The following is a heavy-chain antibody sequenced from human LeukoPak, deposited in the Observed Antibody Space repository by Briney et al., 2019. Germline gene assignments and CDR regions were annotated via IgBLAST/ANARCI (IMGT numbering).Heavy chain of an antibody. J-gene: IGHJ4*02. CDR3: AKPHGVGY. D-gene: IGHD4-17*01. V-gene: IGHV3-23*01. Sequence: SGGSLRLSCTTSGFTFSNFAMSWVRQAPGEGLGWVSIISGSGADTFYTDSVKGRFTISRDNSKNTLYLQMNSLRAEDTAVYYCAKPHGVGYLGQGTLVTVSS. CDR1: GFTFSNFA. CDR2: ISGSGADT.